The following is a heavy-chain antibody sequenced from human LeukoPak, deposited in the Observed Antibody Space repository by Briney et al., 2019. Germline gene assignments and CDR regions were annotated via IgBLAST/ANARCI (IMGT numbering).Heavy chain of an antibody. Sequence: SETLSLTCAVSGGSISSSNWWSWVRQPPGKGLEWIGEIYHSGSTNYNPSLKSRVTISVDKSKNQFSLKLSSVTAADTAVYYCARGRIVVVPAATENAFDIWGQGTKVTVSS. CDR3: ARGRIVVVPAATENAFDI. CDR1: GGSISSSNW. CDR2: IYHSGST. J-gene: IGHJ3*02. D-gene: IGHD2-2*01. V-gene: IGHV4-4*02.